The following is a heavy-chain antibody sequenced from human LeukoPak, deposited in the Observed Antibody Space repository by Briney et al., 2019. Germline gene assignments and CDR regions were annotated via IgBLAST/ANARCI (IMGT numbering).Heavy chain of an antibody. CDR3: ARPRGYSGYDPRGHKDASDI. Sequence: GASVRLSCKASGGTFSSYAISWVRQAPGQGLEWMGGITTNLSKANYAQKFQGRVTISADKSTSTAYMELSSLRSEDTAVYYCARPRGYSGYDPRGHKDASDIWGQGTMVTVSS. CDR2: ITTNLSKA. J-gene: IGHJ3*02. V-gene: IGHV1-69*10. CDR1: GGTFSSYA. D-gene: IGHD5-12*01.